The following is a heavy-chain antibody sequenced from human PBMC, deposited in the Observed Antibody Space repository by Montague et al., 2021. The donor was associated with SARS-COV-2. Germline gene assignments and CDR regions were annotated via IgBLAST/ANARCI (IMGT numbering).Heavy chain of an antibody. CDR2: IYNSGTT. V-gene: IGHV4-31*03. CDR3: ARTVTYSAYDYSWFDP. D-gene: IGHD5-12*01. CDR1: GGSISSGGYC. J-gene: IGHJ5*02. Sequence: TLSLTCTVSGGSISSGGYCWNWIRQSPGKGLEWIGYIYNSGTTSYSPSLRSRATISIDTSKNLFSLKLTSVTAADTAVYYCARTVTYSAYDYSWFDPWGQGTPVTVSS.